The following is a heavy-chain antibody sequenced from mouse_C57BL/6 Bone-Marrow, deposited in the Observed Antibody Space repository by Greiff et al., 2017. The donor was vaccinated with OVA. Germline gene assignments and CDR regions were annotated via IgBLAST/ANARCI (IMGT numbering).Heavy chain of an antibody. J-gene: IGHJ2*01. V-gene: IGHV5-6*02. CDR1: GFTFSSYG. CDR3: ARRSIYYYGSSPYYFDY. D-gene: IGHD1-1*01. Sequence: EVKLQESGGDLVKPGGSLKLSCAASGFTFSSYGMSWVRQTPDKRLEWVATISSGGSYTYYPDSVKGRFTISRDNAKNTLYLQMSSLKSEDTAMYYCARRSIYYYGSSPYYFDYWGQGTTLTVSS. CDR2: ISSGGSYT.